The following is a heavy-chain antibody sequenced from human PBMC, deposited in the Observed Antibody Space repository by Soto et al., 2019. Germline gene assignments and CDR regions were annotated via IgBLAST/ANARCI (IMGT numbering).Heavy chain of an antibody. V-gene: IGHV3-48*01. CDR1: GFTFRSYS. D-gene: IGHD2-8*01. Sequence: GGSLRLSCAASGFTFRSYSMNWVRQAPGKGLEWISYISSSSSIIYYADSVKGRFTISRDNAKDSLYLQMNSLRAEDTAVYYCARAYCTNGVCFYYYYYMDVWGKGTTVTVSS. J-gene: IGHJ6*03. CDR3: ARAYCTNGVCFYYYYYMDV. CDR2: ISSSSSII.